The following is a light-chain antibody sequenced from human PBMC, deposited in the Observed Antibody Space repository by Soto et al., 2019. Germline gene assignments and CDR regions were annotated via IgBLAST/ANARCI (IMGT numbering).Light chain of an antibody. CDR1: QTVSGNY. CDR3: QQYGDSPLT. Sequence: NVLTQSPGILSLSPGERATLSCRASQTVSGNYVAWYQQKPGQTPRLLIYGASSRATDIPDRFSGGGSGTDFTLTITRLEPEDFAVYHCQQYGDSPLTFGGGTKVDIK. J-gene: IGKJ4*01. V-gene: IGKV3-20*01. CDR2: GAS.